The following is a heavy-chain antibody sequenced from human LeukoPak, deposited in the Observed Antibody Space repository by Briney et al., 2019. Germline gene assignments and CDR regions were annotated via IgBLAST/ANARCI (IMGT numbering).Heavy chain of an antibody. D-gene: IGHD6-19*01. Sequence: SETLSLTCTVSGGSISSSSYYWGWIRQPPGKGLEWIGSIYYSGSTYYKPSLESRVTISVDTSKNQFSLKLSSVTAADTAVYYCARRSKAGMDYWGQGTLVTVSS. J-gene: IGHJ4*02. CDR1: GGSISSSSYY. V-gene: IGHV4-39*01. CDR2: IYYSGST. CDR3: ARRSKAGMDY.